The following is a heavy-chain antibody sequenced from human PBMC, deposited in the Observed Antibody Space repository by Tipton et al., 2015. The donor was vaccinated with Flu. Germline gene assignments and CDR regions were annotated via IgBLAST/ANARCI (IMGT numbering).Heavy chain of an antibody. D-gene: IGHD7-27*01. Sequence: SLRLSCVASGFTLISHSMSWVRQAPGKGLEWVSSISSSSNYIYYADSVKGRFTVSRDNAKNSLYLQMNSLSAEDTAVYYCARIPQNWGRYFDYWGQGTLVTVSS. CDR2: ISSSSNYI. J-gene: IGHJ4*02. CDR1: GFTLISHS. CDR3: ARIPQNWGRYFDY. V-gene: IGHV3-21*01.